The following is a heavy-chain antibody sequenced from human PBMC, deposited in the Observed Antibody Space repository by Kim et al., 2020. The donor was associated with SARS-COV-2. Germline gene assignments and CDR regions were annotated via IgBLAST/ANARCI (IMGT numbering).Heavy chain of an antibody. J-gene: IGHJ6*02. CDR1: GFIFSSYS. D-gene: IGHD2-2*01. CDR3: ARDGRSSYALDV. CDR2: ISRSTSTI. V-gene: IGHV3-48*02. Sequence: GGSLRLSCAASGFIFSSYSMDWVRQAPGKGLQWVSYISRSTSTIYYADSVKGRFTISRDNAGNSLYLQMNNLRDEDTAVYYCARDGRSSYALDVWGQRTTVTVSS.